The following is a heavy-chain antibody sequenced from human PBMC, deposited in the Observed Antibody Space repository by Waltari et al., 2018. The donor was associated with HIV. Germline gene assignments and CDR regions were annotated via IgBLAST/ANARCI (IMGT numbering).Heavy chain of an antibody. CDR1: GYTFTGYY. D-gene: IGHD4-17*01. J-gene: IGHJ6*02. V-gene: IGHV1-2*06. CDR3: ARVTTVTGDSYFYYGMDV. CDR2: IKPNSGGT. Sequence: QVQLVQSGAEVRKPGASVKVSCKASGYTFTGYYLHWVRQAPGQGVEWMGRIKPNSGGTNYDQKVQARVTMTRDTSIGAAYMELSSLRPNDTAVYYCARVTTVTGDSYFYYGMDVWGQGTTVTVSS.